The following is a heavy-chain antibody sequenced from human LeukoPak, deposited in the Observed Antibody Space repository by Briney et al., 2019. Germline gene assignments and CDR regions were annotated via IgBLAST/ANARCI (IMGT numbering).Heavy chain of an antibody. CDR2: INPNSGGT. D-gene: IGHD2-15*01. V-gene: IGHV1-2*02. CDR3: ARGGLPVFYYYMDV. J-gene: IGHJ6*03. CDR1: GYTFTGYY. Sequence: ASVKVSCKASGYTFTGYYIHWVRQAPGQGLEWMGWINPNSGGTNYAQKFQGRVTMTTDTSVSTAYMDLSRLTSDDTAVYYCARGGLPVFYYYMDVWGKGTTVTISS.